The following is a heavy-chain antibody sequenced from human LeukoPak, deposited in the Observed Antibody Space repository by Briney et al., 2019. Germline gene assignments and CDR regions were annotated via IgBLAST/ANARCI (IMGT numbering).Heavy chain of an antibody. J-gene: IGHJ4*02. D-gene: IGHD6-13*01. CDR1: GGSFSGYY. V-gene: IGHV4-34*01. CDR2: INHSGST. Sequence: SETLSLTCAVYGGSFSGYYWSWIRQPPGKGMEWIGEINHSGSTNYNPSLKSRVTISVDTSKNQFSLKLSSVTAADTAVYYCARVSRGEDLLYRSSLGSFDYWGQGTLVTVSS. CDR3: ARVSRGEDLLYRSSLGSFDY.